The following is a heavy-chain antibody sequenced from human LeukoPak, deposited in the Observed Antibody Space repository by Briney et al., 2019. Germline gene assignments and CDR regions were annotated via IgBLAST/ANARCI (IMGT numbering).Heavy chain of an antibody. J-gene: IGHJ6*02. CDR1: GYTFTSCA. CDR2: INAGNGNT. CDR3: ARRSPDYYYYGMDV. D-gene: IGHD3-10*01. Sequence: ASVKVSCMASGYTFTSCAMHWVRQAPGQRLEWMGWINAGNGNTKYSQKFQGRVTITRDTSASTAYMELSSLRSEDTAVYYCARRSPDYYYYGMDVWGQGTTVTVSS. V-gene: IGHV1-3*01.